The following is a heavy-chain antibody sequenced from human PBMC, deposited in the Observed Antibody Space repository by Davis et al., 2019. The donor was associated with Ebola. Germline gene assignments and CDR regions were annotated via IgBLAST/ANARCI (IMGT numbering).Heavy chain of an antibody. CDR3: ARELAVVFFDY. Sequence: GGSLRLSCAASGFTFSSYSMNWVRQAPGKGLEWVSSISSSSSYIYYADSVKGRFTISRDNAKNSLYLQMNSLRAEDTAVYYCARELAVVFFDYWGRGTLVTVSS. J-gene: IGHJ4*02. CDR1: GFTFSSYS. CDR2: ISSSSSYI. V-gene: IGHV3-21*01. D-gene: IGHD6-19*01.